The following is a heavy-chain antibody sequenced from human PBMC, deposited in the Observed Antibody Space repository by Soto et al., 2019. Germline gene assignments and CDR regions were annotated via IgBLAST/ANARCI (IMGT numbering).Heavy chain of an antibody. D-gene: IGHD2-15*01. V-gene: IGHV1-58*01. CDR1: GFTFTNSA. CDR2: IIVGSGGT. J-gene: IGHJ3*02. Sequence: GASVKVSCKTSGFTFTNSAVQWVRQARGQRLEWIGWIIVGSGGTKYAQELQERLTITRXXXXXXAXMXLRXLRSEDTAVYYCAAELYSGGRCCSFDIWG. CDR3: AAELYSGGRCCSFDI.